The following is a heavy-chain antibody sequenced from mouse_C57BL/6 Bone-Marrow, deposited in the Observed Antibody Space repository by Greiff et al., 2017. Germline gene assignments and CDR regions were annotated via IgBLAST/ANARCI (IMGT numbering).Heavy chain of an antibody. CDR2: IDPNRGGT. J-gene: IGHJ4*01. D-gene: IGHD1-1*01. V-gene: IGHV1-72*01. Sequence: VQLQQPGAELVKPGASVKLSCKASGYTFTSYWMHWVKQRPGRGLEWIGRIDPNRGGTKYNDKFKSKATLTVDKPSSTAYMQLSRRTSEDSAVYYCARYYYGYYYAMDYWGQGTSVTVSS. CDR3: ARYYYGYYYAMDY. CDR1: GYTFTSYW.